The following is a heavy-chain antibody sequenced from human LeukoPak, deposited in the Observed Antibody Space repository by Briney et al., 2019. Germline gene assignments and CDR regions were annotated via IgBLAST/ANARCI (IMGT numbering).Heavy chain of an antibody. J-gene: IGHJ4*02. V-gene: IGHV3-53*01. D-gene: IGHD3-3*01. Sequence: GGSLRLSCAVSGFTVSSYFMSWVRQAPGKGLEWVSIIYSAGSTYYADSVKGRFTTSRDNSKNTVSLQMNSLRAEDTAVYYCARGSDFWSGYLVYWGQGTLVTVSS. CDR2: IYSAGST. CDR1: GFTVSSYF. CDR3: ARGSDFWSGYLVY.